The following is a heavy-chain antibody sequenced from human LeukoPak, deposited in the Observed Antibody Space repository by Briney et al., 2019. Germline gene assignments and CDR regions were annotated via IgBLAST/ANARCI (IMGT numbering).Heavy chain of an antibody. J-gene: IGHJ4*02. V-gene: IGHV4-34*01. CDR1: GGSFSGYF. Sequence: SETLSLTCAVFGGSFSGYFWSWIRRPPGKGLEWIGEINESGSTNYNPSLKSRVTISVDTSKNQFSLKLTSVTAADTAVYYCARDRPSDYWGQGTLVTVSS. CDR2: INESGST. CDR3: ARDRPSDY.